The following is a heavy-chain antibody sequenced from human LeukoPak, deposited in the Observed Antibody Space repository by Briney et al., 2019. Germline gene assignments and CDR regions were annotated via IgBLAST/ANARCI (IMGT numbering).Heavy chain of an antibody. CDR3: TTDLVVGATVAYYYYGMDV. CDR2: IKSKTDGGTT. V-gene: IGHV3-15*01. J-gene: IGHJ6*02. Sequence: GGSLRLSCAASGFTFSSYAMSWVRQAPGKGLEWVGRIKSKTDGGTTDYAAPVKGRFTISRDDSKNTLYLQMNSLKTEDTAVYYCTTDLVVGATVAYYYYGMDVWGQGTTVTVSS. CDR1: GFTFSSYA. D-gene: IGHD1-26*01.